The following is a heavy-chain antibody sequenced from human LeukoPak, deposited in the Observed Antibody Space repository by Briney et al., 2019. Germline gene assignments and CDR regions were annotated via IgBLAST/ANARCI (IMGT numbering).Heavy chain of an antibody. D-gene: IGHD2-21*02. Sequence: PGGSLRLSCAASGFIFKKYWMNWVRQVPGKGLECLANIKEDGSETYYADSVKGRFTISRDNPKNSLFLQMNSLRAEDTAVYYCARPTVVTGVDAFDIWGQGTMVTVSS. CDR1: GFIFKKYW. V-gene: IGHV3-7*01. J-gene: IGHJ3*02. CDR2: IKEDGSET. CDR3: ARPTVVTGVDAFDI.